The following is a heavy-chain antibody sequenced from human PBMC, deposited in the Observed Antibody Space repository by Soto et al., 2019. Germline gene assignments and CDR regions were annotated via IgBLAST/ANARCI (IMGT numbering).Heavy chain of an antibody. D-gene: IGHD3-10*01. V-gene: IGHV1-69*02. J-gene: IGHJ4*02. CDR2: VIPMVGMS. Sequence: QVQLVQSGAEVKKPGSSVKVSCTASGGTFNFYSISWVRQAPGQGLEGVGRVIPMVGMSEYAQKFQGRVTITADKSTSTAYMNLRSLRSEDTAVYYCATNYGSGSAQFDYCGQGTLVTVSS. CDR3: ATNYGSGSAQFDY. CDR1: GGTFNFYS.